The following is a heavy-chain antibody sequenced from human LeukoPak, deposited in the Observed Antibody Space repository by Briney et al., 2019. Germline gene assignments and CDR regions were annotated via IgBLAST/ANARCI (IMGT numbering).Heavy chain of an antibody. CDR2: ISPAGDST. D-gene: IGHD2-2*01. V-gene: IGHV3-23*01. J-gene: IGHJ4*02. Sequence: GGSLRLSCTASGFTFSDYSMSWVRQAPGAGLEWVSAISPAGDSTTDAYSVKGRFTISRDNSKSTLYLQMNGLTAEDTALYYCARRLVTAGITDFFDSWGQGTLVSVSS. CDR3: ARRLVTAGITDFFDS. CDR1: GFTFSDYS.